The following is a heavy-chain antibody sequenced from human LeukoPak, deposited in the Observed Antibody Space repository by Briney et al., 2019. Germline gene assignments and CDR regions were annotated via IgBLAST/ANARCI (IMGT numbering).Heavy chain of an antibody. D-gene: IGHD5-12*01. CDR3: ARSHRRGYSGYGQPRPFDY. CDR1: GGSFSGYY. J-gene: IGHJ4*02. CDR2: INHSGST. V-gene: IGHV4-34*01. Sequence: SETLSLTCAVYGGSFSGYYWSWIRQPPGKGLEWIGEINHSGSTNYNPSLKSRVTISVDTSKNQFSLKLSSVTAADTAVYYCARSHRRGYSGYGQPRPFDYWGQGTLVTVSS.